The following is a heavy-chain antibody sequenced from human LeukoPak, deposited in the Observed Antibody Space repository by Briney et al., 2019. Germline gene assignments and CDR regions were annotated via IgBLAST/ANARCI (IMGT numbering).Heavy chain of an antibody. Sequence: ASVKVSCKASGYIFIDNYMHWVRQTPGQGLEWIAWINPKTGDTAYAQRFQGRITVTSDTSINTAYMDLSSLTSDDTAVFYCARDLTANIDSSYWGQGTVVTVSS. J-gene: IGHJ4*02. CDR1: GYIFIDNY. CDR2: INPKTGDT. D-gene: IGHD4-11*01. V-gene: IGHV1-2*02. CDR3: ARDLTANIDSSY.